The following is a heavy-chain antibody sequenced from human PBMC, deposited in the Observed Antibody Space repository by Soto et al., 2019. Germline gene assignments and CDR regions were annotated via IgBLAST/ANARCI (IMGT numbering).Heavy chain of an antibody. J-gene: IGHJ4*02. Sequence: QVQLVESGGGVVQPGRSLRLSCTASGFTFSSYALHWVRQAPGKGLEWVAVISYDGSNKYYADSVKDRFTISRDNSKNTPYLQMHSLSAEDTAVYYCARGGRLPHVDYWGQGTLVTVSS. CDR3: ARGGRLPHVDY. CDR1: GFTFSSYA. D-gene: IGHD5-12*01. CDR2: ISYDGSNK. V-gene: IGHV3-30-3*01.